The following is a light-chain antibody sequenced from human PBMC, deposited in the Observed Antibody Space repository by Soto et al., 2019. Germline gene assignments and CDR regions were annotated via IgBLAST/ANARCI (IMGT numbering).Light chain of an antibody. CDR2: GAS. Sequence: DIQMTQSPSTLSASVGGRVTITCRASQSVGTWVAWYQQKPGKAPKLLIYGASNLESGVPSRFSGSGSATQCTLTITTLPPDDFATYFFQLYDRNTWSFGPGTKVDI. CDR1: QSVGTW. J-gene: IGKJ1*01. CDR3: QLYDRNTWS. V-gene: IGKV1-5*01.